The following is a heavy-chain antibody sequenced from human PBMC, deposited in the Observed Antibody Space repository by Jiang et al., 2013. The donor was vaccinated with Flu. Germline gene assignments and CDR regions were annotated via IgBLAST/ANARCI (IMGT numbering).Heavy chain of an antibody. J-gene: IGHJ5*02. D-gene: IGHD1-14*01. CDR3: AREKPSSNWFDP. Sequence: HWVRQAPGQGLEWMGMVSPTNGDINYAQNFRGRVTMTRDTSTSTVYMDLSSLTAEDTAVYYCAREKPSSNWFDPWGQGTLVTVSS. CDR2: VSPTNGDI. V-gene: IGHV1-46*01.